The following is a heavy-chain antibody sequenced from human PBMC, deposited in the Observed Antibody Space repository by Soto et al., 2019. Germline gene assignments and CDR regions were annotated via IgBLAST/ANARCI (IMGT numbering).Heavy chain of an antibody. CDR1: GFTFSNAW. CDR2: IKSKTDGGAT. D-gene: IGHD2-15*01. Sequence: GGSLRLSCAASGFTFSNAWMSWVRQAPGKGLEWVGRIKSKTDGGATDYAAHVKGRFTISRDDSKNTLYLQMNSLKTEDTAVYYCTTEGGYCSGGSCYSDDYWGQGTLVTVSS. CDR3: TTEGGYCSGGSCYSDDY. J-gene: IGHJ4*02. V-gene: IGHV3-15*01.